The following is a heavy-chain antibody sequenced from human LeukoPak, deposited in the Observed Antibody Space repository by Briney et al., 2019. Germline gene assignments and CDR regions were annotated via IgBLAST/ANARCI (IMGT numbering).Heavy chain of an antibody. CDR3: ARVKRYSYGYYYYGMDV. J-gene: IGHJ6*02. V-gene: IGHV4-34*01. CDR2: INHSGST. CDR1: GGSFSGYY. D-gene: IGHD5-18*01. Sequence: PSETLSLTCAVYGGSFSGYYWSWIRQPPGKGLEWIGEINHSGSTNYNPSLKSRVTISVDTSKNQFSLKLSPVTAADTAVYYCARVKRYSYGYYYYGMDVWGQGTTVTVSS.